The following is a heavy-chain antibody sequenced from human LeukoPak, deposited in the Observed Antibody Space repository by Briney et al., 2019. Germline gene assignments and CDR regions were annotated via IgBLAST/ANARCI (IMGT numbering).Heavy chain of an antibody. CDR3: ARGYYYGSGSYVRGIYGSSMDV. J-gene: IGHJ6*02. CDR2: INHSGST. Sequence: SETLSLTCAVYGGSFSGYYWSWIRQPPGKGLEWIGEINHSGSTNYNPSLKSRVTISVDTSKNQFSLKLSSVTAADTAVYYCARGYYYGSGSYVRGIYGSSMDVWGQGTTVTVSS. V-gene: IGHV4-34*01. D-gene: IGHD3-10*01. CDR1: GGSFSGYY.